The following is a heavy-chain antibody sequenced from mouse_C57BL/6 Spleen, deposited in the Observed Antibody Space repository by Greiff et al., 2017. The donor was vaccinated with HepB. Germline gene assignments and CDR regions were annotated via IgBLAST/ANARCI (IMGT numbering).Heavy chain of an antibody. CDR1: GYSITSGYY. Sequence: ESGPGLVKPSQSLSLTCSVPGYSITSGYYWNWIRQFPGNKLEWMGYISYDGSNNYNPSLKNRISITRDTSKNQFFLKLNSVTTEDTATYYCAKFITTSYYFDYWGQGTTLTVSS. V-gene: IGHV3-6*01. D-gene: IGHD1-1*01. CDR2: ISYDGSN. CDR3: AKFITTSYYFDY. J-gene: IGHJ2*01.